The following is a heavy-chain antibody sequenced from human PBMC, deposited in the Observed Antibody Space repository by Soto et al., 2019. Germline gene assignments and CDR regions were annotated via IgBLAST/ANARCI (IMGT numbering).Heavy chain of an antibody. J-gene: IGHJ4*02. D-gene: IGHD6-6*01. CDR3: TRGGRSSSDY. CDR2: IKQDGSEK. Sequence: EVQLVESGGGLVQPGGSLRLSCAASGFTFSSYWMSWVRQAPGKGLEWVANIKQDGSEKFYVDSVKGRFTISRDNAKNSLYLQMNSVRAEDTAVYYCTRGGRSSSDYWGQGSLVTASS. V-gene: IGHV3-7*01. CDR1: GFTFSSYW.